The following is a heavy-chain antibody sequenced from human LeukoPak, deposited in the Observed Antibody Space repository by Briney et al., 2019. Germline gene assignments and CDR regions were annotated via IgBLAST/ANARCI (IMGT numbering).Heavy chain of an antibody. CDR3: ARLRSRSYYDSSGYFFDY. V-gene: IGHV4-4*07. CDR1: GGSISSYY. J-gene: IGHJ4*02. D-gene: IGHD3-22*01. CDR2: IYTSGST. Sequence: SETLSLTCTVSGGSISSYYWSWIRQPAGKGLEWIGRIYTSGSTNYNPSLKSRVTISVDTSKNQFSLKLSSVTAADTAVYYCARLRSRSYYDSSGYFFDYWGQGTLVTVSS.